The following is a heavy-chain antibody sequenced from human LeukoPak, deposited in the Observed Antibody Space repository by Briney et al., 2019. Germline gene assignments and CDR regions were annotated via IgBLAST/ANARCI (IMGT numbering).Heavy chain of an antibody. CDR3: ARILADTGQLWLRIDY. CDR2: IDWDDDK. V-gene: IGHV2-70*11. Sequence: SGPALVKPTQTLTLTCTFSGFSLSTSGMCVSWIRQPPGKALEWLARIDWDDDKYYSTSLKTRLTISKDTSKNQVVLTMTNMDPVDTATYYCARILADTGQLWLRIDYWGQGTRVTVSS. CDR1: GFSLSTSGMC. J-gene: IGHJ4*02. D-gene: IGHD5-18*01.